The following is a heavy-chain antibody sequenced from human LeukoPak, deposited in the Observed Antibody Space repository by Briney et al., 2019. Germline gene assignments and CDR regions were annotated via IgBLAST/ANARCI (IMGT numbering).Heavy chain of an antibody. Sequence: SVKVSCKASGYTFTSYYMHWVRQAPGQGLEWMGIINPSGGSTSYAQKFQGRVTMTRDTSTSTVYMELSSLRSEDTAVYYCARDRITMIVVPKRNWVDPWGQGTLVTVSS. CDR1: GYTFTSYY. CDR3: ARDRITMIVVPKRNWVDP. J-gene: IGHJ5*02. CDR2: INPSGGST. V-gene: IGHV1-46*01. D-gene: IGHD3-22*01.